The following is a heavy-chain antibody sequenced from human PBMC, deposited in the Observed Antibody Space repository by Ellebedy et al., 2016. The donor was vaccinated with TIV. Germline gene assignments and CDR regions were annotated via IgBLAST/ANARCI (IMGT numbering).Heavy chain of an antibody. Sequence: MPGGSLRLSCTVSGGSISSSSYYWGWIRQPPGKGLEWIGSIYYGGSTYYNPSLKSRVTISVDTSKNQVSLKLSSVTAADTAVYYCARHPLEWLVGPMYFDYWGQGTLVTVSS. CDR2: IYYGGST. CDR3: ARHPLEWLVGPMYFDY. V-gene: IGHV4-39*01. J-gene: IGHJ4*02. D-gene: IGHD6-19*01. CDR1: GGSISSSSYY.